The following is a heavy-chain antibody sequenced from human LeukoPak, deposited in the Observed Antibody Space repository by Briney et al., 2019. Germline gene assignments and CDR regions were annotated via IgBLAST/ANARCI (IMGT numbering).Heavy chain of an antibody. Sequence: SETLSVTCAVYGGSFSDYNWTWIRQPPGKGLEWIGEIGHNGTTNYNPFLKGRVTISLDTSKNQFSLKLTSVTAADTAVYYCARPSGGTPFKRFDYWGEGTLVTVSS. V-gene: IGHV4-34*01. CDR1: GGSFSDYN. D-gene: IGHD1-14*01. CDR3: ARPSGGTPFKRFDY. J-gene: IGHJ4*02. CDR2: IGHNGTT.